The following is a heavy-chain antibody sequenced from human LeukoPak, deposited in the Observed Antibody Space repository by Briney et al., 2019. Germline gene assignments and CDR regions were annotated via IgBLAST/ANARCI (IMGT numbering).Heavy chain of an antibody. Sequence: SVKVSCKASGYTFTGYYMHWVRLAPGQGLEWMGWINPNSGGTNYAQKFQGRVTMTRDTSISTAYMELSRLRSDDTAVYYCASIAAAGYNWFDPWGQGTLVTVSS. V-gene: IGHV1-2*02. CDR3: ASIAAAGYNWFDP. D-gene: IGHD6-13*01. CDR1: GYTFTGYY. J-gene: IGHJ5*02. CDR2: INPNSGGT.